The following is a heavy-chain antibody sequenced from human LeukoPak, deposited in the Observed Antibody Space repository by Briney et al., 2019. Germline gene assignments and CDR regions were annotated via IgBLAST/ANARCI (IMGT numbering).Heavy chain of an antibody. CDR3: AKDVGSRGYYYYYMDV. Sequence: QPGGSLRLSCAASGFTFSSYGMHWVRQAPGKGLEWVAFIRYDGSNKYYADSVKGRFTISRDNSKNTLYLQMNSLRAEDTAVYYCAKDVGSRGYYYYYMDVWGEGTTVTVSS. CDR1: GFTFSSYG. V-gene: IGHV3-30*02. D-gene: IGHD2-15*01. J-gene: IGHJ6*03. CDR2: IRYDGSNK.